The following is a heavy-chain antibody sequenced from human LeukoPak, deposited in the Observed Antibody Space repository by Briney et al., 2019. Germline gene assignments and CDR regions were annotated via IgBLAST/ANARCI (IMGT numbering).Heavy chain of an antibody. V-gene: IGHV1-24*01. Sequence: ASVKVSCKVSGYTLTELSMHWVRQAPGKGLEWMGGFDPEDGETIYAQKFQGRVTMTEETSTDTAYMELSSLRSEDTAVYYCATRIAYYDSSGYSLRYWGQGTLVTVSS. D-gene: IGHD3-22*01. CDR1: GYTLTELS. CDR3: ATRIAYYDSSGYSLRY. CDR2: FDPEDGET. J-gene: IGHJ4*02.